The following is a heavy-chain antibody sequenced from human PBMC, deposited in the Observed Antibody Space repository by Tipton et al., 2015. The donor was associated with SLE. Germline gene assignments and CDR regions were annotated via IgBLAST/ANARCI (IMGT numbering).Heavy chain of an antibody. Sequence: TLSLTCTVSGDSISNHYWTWIRQPPGKGLEWIGYIYYTGTTNSNPSLKSRVSISIDTSKNQFSLRLTSVISADTAIYHCAKIVWGGASFDIWGQGTMVTVSS. J-gene: IGHJ3*02. D-gene: IGHD5/OR15-5a*01. CDR2: IYYTGTT. CDR3: AKIVWGGASFDI. V-gene: IGHV4-59*11. CDR1: GDSISNHY.